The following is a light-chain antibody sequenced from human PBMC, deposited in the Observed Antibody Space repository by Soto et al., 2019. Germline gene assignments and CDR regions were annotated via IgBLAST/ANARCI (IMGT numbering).Light chain of an antibody. CDR2: DAS. CDR1: QSVDAY. Sequence: EIVLTQSPATLSLSPGERATLSCRASQSVDAYLAWYQQRPGQAPGLLIFDASNRATGIPTRFSGSGSGTDFTLTISSLEPEDFAVYYCQQRSNWAPTFGQGTKVEIK. J-gene: IGKJ1*01. V-gene: IGKV3-11*01. CDR3: QQRSNWAPT.